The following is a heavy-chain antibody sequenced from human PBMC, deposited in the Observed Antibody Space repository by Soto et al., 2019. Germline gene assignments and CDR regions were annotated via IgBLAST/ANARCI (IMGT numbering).Heavy chain of an antibody. Sequence: PGGSLRLSCVASGFTFTNAWMNWVRQAPGKGLEWVGRIKNKADGGTTDYDAPVKGRFTISRDDSKNTLYLQMNSLKTEDTAVYYCTTGYFWSGYSLLDVWGQGTTVTVSS. J-gene: IGHJ6*02. CDR2: IKNKADGGTT. CDR3: TTGYFWSGYSLLDV. D-gene: IGHD3-3*01. CDR1: GFTFTNAW. V-gene: IGHV3-15*01.